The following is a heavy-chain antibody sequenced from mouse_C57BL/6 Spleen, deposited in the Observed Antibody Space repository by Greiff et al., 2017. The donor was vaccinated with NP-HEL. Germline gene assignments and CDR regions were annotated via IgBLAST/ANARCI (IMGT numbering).Heavy chain of an antibody. J-gene: IGHJ4*01. CDR2: ISNLAYSI. CDR1: GFTFSDYG. CDR3: ARRADYYGSSYDAMDY. D-gene: IGHD1-1*01. V-gene: IGHV5-15*01. Sequence: EVMLVESGGGLVQPGGSLKLSCAASGFTFSDYGMALVRQAPRKGPEWVAFISNLAYSIYYADTVTGRFTISRENAKNTLYLEMSSLRSEDTAMYYCARRADYYGSSYDAMDYWGQGTSVTVSS.